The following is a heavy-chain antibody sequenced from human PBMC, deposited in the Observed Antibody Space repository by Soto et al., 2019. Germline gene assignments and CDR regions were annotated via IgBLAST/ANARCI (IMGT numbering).Heavy chain of an antibody. Sequence: SVKVSCKASGGTFSSYASSWVRQAPGQGLEWMGGIIPIFGTANYAQKFQGRVTITADKSTSTAYMELSSLRSEDTAVYYCARDYCGGDCLAFDIWGQGTMVTVSS. J-gene: IGHJ3*02. V-gene: IGHV1-69*06. CDR3: ARDYCGGDCLAFDI. CDR2: IIPIFGTA. CDR1: GGTFSSYA. D-gene: IGHD2-21*02.